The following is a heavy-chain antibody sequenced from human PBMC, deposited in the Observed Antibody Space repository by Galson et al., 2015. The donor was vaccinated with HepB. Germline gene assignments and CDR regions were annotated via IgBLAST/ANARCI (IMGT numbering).Heavy chain of an antibody. CDR2: INPNSGGT. D-gene: IGHD2-2*01. CDR3: ARGGPIGSFSTAARSTPY. CDR1: GYTFAGYY. V-gene: IGHV1-2*06. Sequence: SVKVSCKASGYTFAGYYMNWVRQAPGQGLEWMGRINPNSGGTNYAQKFQGRVVMTRDTSISTAYMELSWLRSDDTAVYYCARGGPIGSFSTAARSTPYWGQGTLVTVSS. J-gene: IGHJ4*02.